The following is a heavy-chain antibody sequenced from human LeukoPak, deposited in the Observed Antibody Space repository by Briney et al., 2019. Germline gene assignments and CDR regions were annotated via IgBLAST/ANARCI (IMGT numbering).Heavy chain of an antibody. J-gene: IGHJ4*02. V-gene: IGHV5-51*01. CDR1: GYSFTNYW. CDR3: ARRTVGRGARGGSFDY. D-gene: IGHD3-10*01. CDR2: IYPGA. Sequence: GESLKISCKGSGYSFTNYWIGWVRQMPGKGLEWMGIIYPGARYSPSFQGQVTISADKSISTAYLQWSSLKASDTAMYYCARRTVGRGARGGSFDYWGQGTLVTVSS.